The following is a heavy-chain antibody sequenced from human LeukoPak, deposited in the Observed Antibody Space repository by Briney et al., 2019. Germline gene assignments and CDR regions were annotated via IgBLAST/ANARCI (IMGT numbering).Heavy chain of an antibody. J-gene: IGHJ6*02. D-gene: IGHD3-9*01. Sequence: PGGPLRLPCGVSGLPFSSYWMLGVRQAPGKGLVGVSRINSDGSSTSYADSVKGRFTISRDNAKNTLYLQMNSLRGEDTAVYYCSRSLTYYDVLTGVWGQGTTVTVSS. CDR3: SRSLTYYDVLTGV. V-gene: IGHV3-74*01. CDR2: INSDGSST. CDR1: GLPFSSYW.